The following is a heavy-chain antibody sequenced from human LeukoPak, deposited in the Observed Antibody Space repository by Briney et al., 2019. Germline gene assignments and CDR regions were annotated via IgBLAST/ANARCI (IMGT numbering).Heavy chain of an antibody. CDR1: GYTFTSYY. D-gene: IGHD3-10*01. V-gene: IGHV1-46*01. CDR2: INPSGGST. J-gene: IGHJ4*02. CDR3: ARGAHDYYGSGSYQDFDY. Sequence: ASVKVSCKASGYTFTSYYMHWVRQAPGQGLEWMGLINPSGGSTSYAQKFQGRVTMTRDTSTSTVYMELSSLRSEDTAVYYCARGAHDYYGSGSYQDFDYWGQGTLVTVSS.